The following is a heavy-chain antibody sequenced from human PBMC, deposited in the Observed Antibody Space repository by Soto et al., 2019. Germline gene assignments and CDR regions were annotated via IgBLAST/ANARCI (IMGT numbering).Heavy chain of an antibody. CDR3: ARVRTYYDSSGSLDY. J-gene: IGHJ4*02. D-gene: IGHD3-22*01. V-gene: IGHV1-2*02. CDR2: INPNSGDT. Sequence: ASVKVSCKSSGYTFTGYFMHWVRQAPGQGLEWMGWINPNSGDTKYAQKFQGRVTMTRDMSISTAYMELRRLTSDDTAVYYCARVRTYYDSSGSLDYWGQGTLVTVSS. CDR1: GYTFTGYF.